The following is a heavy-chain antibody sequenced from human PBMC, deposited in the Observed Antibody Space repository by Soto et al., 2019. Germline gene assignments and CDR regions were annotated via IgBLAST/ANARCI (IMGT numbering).Heavy chain of an antibody. CDR3: ARDSGYCTSTSCYYFDS. CDR1: GYTFSSYG. J-gene: IGHJ4*02. CDR2: ISAYYGNT. Sequence: GASVKVSCKASGYTFSSYGISWVRQAPGQGLEWVGWISAYYGNTNYAQNFQGRVTMTTDTSTSTAYMELRSLRSDDTAVYFCARDSGYCTSTSCYYFDSWGQGTLVTVSS. D-gene: IGHD2-2*01. V-gene: IGHV1-18*01.